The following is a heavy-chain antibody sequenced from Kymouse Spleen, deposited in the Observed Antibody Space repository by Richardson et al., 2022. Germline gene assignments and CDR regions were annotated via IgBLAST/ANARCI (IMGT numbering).Heavy chain of an antibody. J-gene: IGHJ6*02. V-gene: IGHV3-20*d01. Sequence: EVQLVESGGGVVRPGGSLRLSCAASGFTFDDYGMSWVRQAPGKGLEWVSGINWNGGSTGYADSVKGRFTISRDNAKNSLYLQMNSLRAEDTALYYCAREGLGMVRGVDYYYGMDVWGQGTTVTVSS. CDR1: GFTFDDYG. D-gene: IGHD3-10*01. CDR3: AREGLGMVRGVDYYYGMDV. CDR2: INWNGGST.